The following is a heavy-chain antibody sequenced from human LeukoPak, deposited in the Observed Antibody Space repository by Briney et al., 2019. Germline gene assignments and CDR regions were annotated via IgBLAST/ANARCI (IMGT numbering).Heavy chain of an antibody. CDR1: GFTFSSYG. CDR2: IRYDGSNK. V-gene: IGHV3-30*02. D-gene: IGHD6-13*01. CDR3: AKDHRSSWRAFDY. Sequence: GGSLRLSCAASGFTFSSYGMHWVRQAPGKGLEWVAFIRYDGSNKYYADSVKGRFTISRDNSKNTLYLQMNSLRAEDTAVYYCAKDHRSSWRAFDYWGQGTLVTVSS. J-gene: IGHJ4*02.